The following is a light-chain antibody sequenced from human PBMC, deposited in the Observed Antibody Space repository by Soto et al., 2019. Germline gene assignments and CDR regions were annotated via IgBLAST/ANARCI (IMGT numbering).Light chain of an antibody. CDR1: SSDVGRYTL. Sequence: QSALTQPASVSVSPGQSITISCTGTSSDVGRYTLVSWYHQHPGKAPKLMIYEGSKRPSGVSNRFSGYKSGNTAARTISGLQATYESDYYCCSYAGSSTVFGGGTKLTV. V-gene: IGLV2-23*01. CDR2: EGS. J-gene: IGLJ2*01. CDR3: CSYAGSSTV.